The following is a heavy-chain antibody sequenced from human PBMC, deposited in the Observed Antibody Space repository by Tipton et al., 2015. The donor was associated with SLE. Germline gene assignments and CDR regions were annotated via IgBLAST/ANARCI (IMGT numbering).Heavy chain of an antibody. CDR3: AKDIGGMGSWFDP. CDR1: GFTFSSYS. V-gene: IGHV3-33*06. D-gene: IGHD3-16*01. J-gene: IGHJ5*02. Sequence: SLRLSCAASGFTFSSYSMNWVRQAPGKGLEWVAVIWYDGSNKYYADSVKGRFTISRDNSKNTLYLQMNSLRAEDTAVYYCAKDIGGMGSWFDPWGQGTLVTVSS. CDR2: IWYDGSNK.